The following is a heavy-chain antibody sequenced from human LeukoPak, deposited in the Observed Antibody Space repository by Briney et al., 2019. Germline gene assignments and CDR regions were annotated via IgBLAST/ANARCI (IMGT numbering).Heavy chain of an antibody. CDR1: GFTFSSYG. CDR2: LSYDGSIE. Sequence: PGGSLRLSCAASGFTFSSYGMHWVRQAPGKGLEWVAVLSYDGSIEYYADSVKGRFTISRDNSKNTLYLQMNSLRAEDTAVYYCAKPPYDSSGYYQSTFDYWGQGTLVTVSS. CDR3: AKPPYDSSGYYQSTFDY. V-gene: IGHV3-30*18. D-gene: IGHD3-22*01. J-gene: IGHJ4*02.